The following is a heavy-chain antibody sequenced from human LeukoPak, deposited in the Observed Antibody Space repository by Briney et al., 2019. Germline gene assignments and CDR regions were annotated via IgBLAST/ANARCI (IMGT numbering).Heavy chain of an antibody. V-gene: IGHV1-2*02. J-gene: IGHJ5*02. CDR1: GYTFTSYY. Sequence: VASVKVSCKASGYTFTSYYMHWVRQAPGQGLEWMGWIDTSNGATNYALKFQGRVTITRDTSIATAYMELTHLISDDTAIYYCSSEAYCHGNRCSLQRVAPWGQGTLVTVSS. CDR3: SSEAYCHGNRCSLQRVAP. D-gene: IGHD2-15*01. CDR2: IDTSNGAT.